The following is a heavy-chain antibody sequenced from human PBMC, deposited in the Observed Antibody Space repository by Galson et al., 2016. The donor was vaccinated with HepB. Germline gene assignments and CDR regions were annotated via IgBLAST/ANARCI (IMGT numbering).Heavy chain of an antibody. V-gene: IGHV3-21*01. J-gene: IGHJ5*02. CDR3: ARGGYSGYDWVRNWFDP. CDR1: GFTFSSYS. Sequence: SLRLSCAASGFTFSSYSMHWVRQAPGKGLEWVSFISSSSSYIYYADSVKGRFTISRDNAKNSLYLQMNSLRAEDTAVYYCARGGYSGYDWVRNWFDPWGQGTLVTVS. CDR2: ISSSSSYI. D-gene: IGHD5-12*01.